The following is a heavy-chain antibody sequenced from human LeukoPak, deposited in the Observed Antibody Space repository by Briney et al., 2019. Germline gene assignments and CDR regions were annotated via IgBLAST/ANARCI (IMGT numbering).Heavy chain of an antibody. D-gene: IGHD3-22*01. V-gene: IGHV3-9*01. J-gene: IGHJ6*02. CDR2: ITWNSGIV. Sequence: GGSLRLSCAASGFTFGDYAMHWVRQAPGKGLEWVSGITWNSGIVGYADSVKGRFTISRDNAKNSLYLQMNSLRAEDTAVYYCAKAPITMIVVVSDVWGQGTTVTVSS. CDR3: AKAPITMIVVVSDV. CDR1: GFTFGDYA.